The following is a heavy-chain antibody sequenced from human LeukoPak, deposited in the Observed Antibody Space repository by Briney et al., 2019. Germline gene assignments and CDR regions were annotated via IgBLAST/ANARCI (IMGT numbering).Heavy chain of an antibody. V-gene: IGHV1-69*13. D-gene: IGHD5-18*01. CDR1: GGTFSSYA. J-gene: IGHJ4*02. CDR3: ARSASGYSYGWWGYFDY. CDR2: IIPIFGTA. Sequence: SVKVSCKASGGTFSSYAISWVRQAPGQGLEWMGGIIPIFGTANYAQKFQGRVTITADESTSTAYMELSSLRSEDTAVYYCARSASGYSYGWWGYFDYWGQGTLVTVSS.